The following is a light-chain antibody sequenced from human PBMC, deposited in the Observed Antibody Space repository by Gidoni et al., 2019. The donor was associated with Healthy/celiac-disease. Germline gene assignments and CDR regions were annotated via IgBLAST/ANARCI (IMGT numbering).Light chain of an antibody. CDR2: AAS. CDR3: QQYYSTPWT. V-gene: IGKV1-NL1*01. CDR1: QGISNS. J-gene: IGKJ1*01. Sequence: DIQMTKSPASLSASVGDRVTITCRASQGISNSLAWYQQKPGKAPKLLLYAASRLESGVPSRFSGSGSGTDYTLTISSLQPEDFATYYCQQYYSTPWTFGQGTKVEIK.